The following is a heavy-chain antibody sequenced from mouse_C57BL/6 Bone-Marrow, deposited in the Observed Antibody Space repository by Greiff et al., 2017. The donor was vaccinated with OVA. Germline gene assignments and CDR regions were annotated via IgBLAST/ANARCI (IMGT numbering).Heavy chain of an antibody. CDR1: GYTFTGYW. V-gene: IGHV1-9*01. CDR3: ASLYYYGSGPYWYFEV. D-gene: IGHD1-1*01. Sequence: QVQLQQSGAELMKPGASVKLSCKATGYTFTGYWIEWVKQRPGHGLEWIGEILPGSGSTNYNEKFKGKATFTADTSSNTAYMQLSSLTTEDSAIYYCASLYYYGSGPYWYFEVWGTGTTVTVSS. CDR2: ILPGSGST. J-gene: IGHJ1*03.